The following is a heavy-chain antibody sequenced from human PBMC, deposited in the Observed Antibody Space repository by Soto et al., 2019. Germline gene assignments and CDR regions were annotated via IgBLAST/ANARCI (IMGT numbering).Heavy chain of an antibody. V-gene: IGHV3-30-3*01. CDR2: ISYDGSNK. Sequence: GGSLRLSCAASGFTFSSYAMHWVRQAPGKGLEWVAVISYDGSNKYYADSVKGRFTISRDNSKNTLYLQMNSLRAEDTAVYYCARDRRPDPRSSSWYRPSWFDPWGQGTLVTVSS. CDR3: ARDRRPDPRSSSWYRPSWFDP. D-gene: IGHD6-13*01. CDR1: GFTFSSYA. J-gene: IGHJ5*02.